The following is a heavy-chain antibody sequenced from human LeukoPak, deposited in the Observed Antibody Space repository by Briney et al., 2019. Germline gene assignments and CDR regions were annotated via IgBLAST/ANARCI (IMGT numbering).Heavy chain of an antibody. J-gene: IGHJ5*02. CDR1: GGSFSGHY. Sequence: PSETLSLTCSVYGGSFSGHYWSWIRQSPGKGLEWIGEINHSGSTNYNPSLKSRVAISVDTSKNQFSLKLRSVTAADTAVYYCTRGPLWVRERLFDPWGQGTLVTVSS. V-gene: IGHV4-34*01. D-gene: IGHD3-16*01. CDR2: INHSGST. CDR3: TRGPLWVRERLFDP.